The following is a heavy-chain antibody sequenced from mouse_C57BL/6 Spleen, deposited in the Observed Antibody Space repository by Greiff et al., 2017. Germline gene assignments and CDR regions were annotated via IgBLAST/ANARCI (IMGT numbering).Heavy chain of an antibody. D-gene: IGHD1-1*01. CDR2: INPSSGYT. J-gene: IGHJ1*03. CDR3: ARKDYGSSPGYFDV. CDR1: GYTFTSYT. V-gene: IGHV1-4*01. Sequence: VQRVESGAELARPGASVKMSCKASGYTFTSYTMHWVKQRPGQGLEWIGYINPSSGYTKYNQKFKDKATLTADKSSSTAYMQLSSLTSEDSAVYYCARKDYGSSPGYFDVWGTGTTVTVSS.